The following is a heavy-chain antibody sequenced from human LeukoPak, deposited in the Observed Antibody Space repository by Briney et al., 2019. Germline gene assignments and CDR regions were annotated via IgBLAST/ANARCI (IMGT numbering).Heavy chain of an antibody. CDR1: GFTFSNYA. V-gene: IGHV3-30-3*01. CDR2: ILYDGSNK. CDR3: ARDYLRGFDY. D-gene: IGHD3-16*01. Sequence: PGRSLRLSCAASGFTFSNYAMHWGRQAPGKGLEWVASILYDGSNKFYADSVKGRFTISRDNSKNTLYLQRNSLRAEDTAIYYCARDYLRGFDYWGHGILVTVSS. J-gene: IGHJ4*01.